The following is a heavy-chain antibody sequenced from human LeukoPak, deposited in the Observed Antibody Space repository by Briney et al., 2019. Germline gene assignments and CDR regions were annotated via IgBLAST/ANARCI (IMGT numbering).Heavy chain of an antibody. CDR3: ARGYYYDSSGYTASRH. V-gene: IGHV3-30*04. Sequence: GGSLRLSCAASGFTFSSYAMRWVRQAPGKGLEWVAVISYDGSNKYYADSVKGRFTISRDNSKNTLYLQMNSLRAEDTAVYYCARGYYYDSSGYTASRHWGQGTLVTVSS. CDR2: ISYDGSNK. J-gene: IGHJ4*02. CDR1: GFTFSSYA. D-gene: IGHD3-22*01.